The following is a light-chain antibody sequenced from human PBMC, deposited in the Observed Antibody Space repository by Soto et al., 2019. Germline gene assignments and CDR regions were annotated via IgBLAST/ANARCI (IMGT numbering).Light chain of an antibody. J-gene: IGKJ4*01. CDR2: WAS. Sequence: DIVMTQSPDSLAVSLGERATINCKSSQSVLYSSNNKNYLAWYQQKPGQPPKLLISWASTWESGVPDRFSGSGSGTDFTLTISSLQAEDVAVYYCQHYYTTPLTFGRGTKVDIK. V-gene: IGKV4-1*01. CDR3: QHYYTTPLT. CDR1: QSVLYSSNNKNY.